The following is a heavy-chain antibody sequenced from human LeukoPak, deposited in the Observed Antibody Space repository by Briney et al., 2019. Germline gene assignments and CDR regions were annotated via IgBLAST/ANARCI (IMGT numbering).Heavy chain of an antibody. CDR1: GYTFSGYY. J-gene: IGHJ4*02. CDR3: ARGEMYCSSTSCYRYFDY. CDR2: INPNSGGT. Sequence: ASVKVSCKASGYTFSGYYMHWARQAPGQGLEWMGWINPNSGGTNYAQKFQGRVTMTRDTSISTAYMELSRLRSDDTAVYYCARGEMYCSSTSCYRYFDYWGQGTLVTVSS. D-gene: IGHD2-2*01. V-gene: IGHV1-2*02.